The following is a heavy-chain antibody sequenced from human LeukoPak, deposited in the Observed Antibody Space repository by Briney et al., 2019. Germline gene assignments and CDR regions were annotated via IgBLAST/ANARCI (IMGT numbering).Heavy chain of an antibody. V-gene: IGHV3-30*18. CDR1: GFTFSSYG. J-gene: IGHJ4*02. D-gene: IGHD5-12*01. CDR2: ISYDGSNK. CDR3: AKGSGYASY. Sequence: GGSLRLSCAASGFTFSSYGMHWVRQAPGKGLEWVAVISYDGSNKYYADSVKGRFTISRDNSKNTLYLQMNSLRDEDTAVYYCAKGSGYASYWGQGTLVTVSS.